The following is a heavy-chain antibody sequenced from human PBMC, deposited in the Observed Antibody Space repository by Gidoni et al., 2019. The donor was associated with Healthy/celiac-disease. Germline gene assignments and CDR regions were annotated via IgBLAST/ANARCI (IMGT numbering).Heavy chain of an antibody. Sequence: QVQLQESGPGLVKPSETLSLTCTVSGGSISSSGYYWGWIRQPPGKGLEWIGSIDYSGTTDYNASVKIRVTISVDKTKNQISLRLSSVTAADTAVFYCARQAVAGTGYFDYWGQGTLVTVSS. CDR2: IDYSGTT. V-gene: IGHV4-39*01. D-gene: IGHD6-19*01. CDR1: GGSISSSGYY. J-gene: IGHJ4*02. CDR3: ARQAVAGTGYFDY.